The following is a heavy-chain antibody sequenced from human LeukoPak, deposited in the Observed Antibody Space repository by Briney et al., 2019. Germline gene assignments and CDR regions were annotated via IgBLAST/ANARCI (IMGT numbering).Heavy chain of an antibody. Sequence: PETLSLTCTLFGGSISTYYWTWIRQPPGKGLEWIGDITHSASSNYNPSLNYNPSLKSRVTISADTSKNQFSLRLSSVTAADTAVYYCARGVWLARDYWSQGTLVTVSS. V-gene: IGHV4-59*01. CDR1: GGSISTYY. J-gene: IGHJ4*02. CDR3: ARGVWLARDY. D-gene: IGHD6-19*01. CDR2: ITHSASSNYNPSL.